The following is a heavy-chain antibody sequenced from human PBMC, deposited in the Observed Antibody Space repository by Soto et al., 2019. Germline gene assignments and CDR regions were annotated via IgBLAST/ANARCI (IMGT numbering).Heavy chain of an antibody. Sequence: EVQLVESGGGLVQPGRSLRLSCAASGFTFDDYAMHWVRQAPGKGLEWVSGISWNSGSIGYADSVKGRFTISRDNAKNSLYLQMNSLRAEGTALYYCAKDGCSSTSCQANYYYYYMDVWGKGTTVTVSS. D-gene: IGHD2-2*01. V-gene: IGHV3-9*01. CDR1: GFTFDDYA. CDR2: ISWNSGSI. J-gene: IGHJ6*03. CDR3: AKDGCSSTSCQANYYYYYMDV.